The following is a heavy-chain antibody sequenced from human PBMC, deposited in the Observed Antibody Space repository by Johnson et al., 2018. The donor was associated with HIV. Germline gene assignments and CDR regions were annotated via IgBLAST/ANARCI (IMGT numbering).Heavy chain of an antibody. V-gene: IGHV3-66*03. CDR2: IYSDDST. Sequence: EQLVESGGGLIQPGGSLRLSCAASGFTVSSNCMTWVRQAPGKGLEWVSVIYSDDSTYYADSVKGRFTISRDISKNLLYLQMNSLRTEDTAVYYCARVYYYDNKDGFDIWGQGTTVTVSS. CDR3: ARVYYYDNKDGFDI. D-gene: IGHD3-22*01. J-gene: IGHJ3*02. CDR1: GFTVSSNC.